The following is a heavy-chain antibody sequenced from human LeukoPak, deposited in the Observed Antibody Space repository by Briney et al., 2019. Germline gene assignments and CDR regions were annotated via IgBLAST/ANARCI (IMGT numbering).Heavy chain of an antibody. D-gene: IGHD2-21*02. CDR2: INPKTNGT. Sequence: GASVKVSCKASGYTFADYYVHWVRQTLGQGLEWMGWINPKTNGTNFALKFLGRVTMTRDTSISTAYMELTSLRSDDTALYYCARSKRRGDLLDYWGQGTLVTVSS. J-gene: IGHJ4*02. CDR1: GYTFADYY. V-gene: IGHV1-2*02. CDR3: ARSKRRGDLLDY.